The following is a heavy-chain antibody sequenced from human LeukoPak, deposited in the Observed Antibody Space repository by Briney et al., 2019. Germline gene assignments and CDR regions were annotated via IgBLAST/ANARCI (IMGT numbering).Heavy chain of an antibody. V-gene: IGHV4-34*01. J-gene: IGHJ4*02. D-gene: IGHD6-13*01. CDR2: INHSGST. Sequence: SETLSLTCAVYGGSFSGYYWSWIRQPPGKGLEWIGEINHSGSTNYNPSLKSRVTISVDTSKNQFSLKLSSVTAADTAVYYCARAAAAAGGQYFDYWGQGTLVAVSS. CDR3: ARAAAAAGGQYFDY. CDR1: GGSFSGYY.